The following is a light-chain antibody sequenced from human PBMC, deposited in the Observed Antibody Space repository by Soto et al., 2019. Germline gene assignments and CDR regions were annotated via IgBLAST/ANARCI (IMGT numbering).Light chain of an antibody. J-gene: IGKJ1*01. V-gene: IGKV2-28*01. CDR2: MGF. CDR1: QSLLHKNGNNY. CDR3: MQALQTPRT. Sequence: DIVMTQSPLSLPVTPGEAASISCRSSQSLLHKNGNNYFNWYLQKPGQSPQLLIYMGFKRASGVPDRFSGSGSGTDFTLKITRVEAEDAGIYYCMQALQTPRTFGQGTMV.